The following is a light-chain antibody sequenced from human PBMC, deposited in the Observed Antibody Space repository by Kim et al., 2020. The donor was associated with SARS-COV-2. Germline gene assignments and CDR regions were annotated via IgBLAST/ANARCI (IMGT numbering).Light chain of an antibody. CDR2: GAS. Sequence: IVLTQSPGTLSLSPGERATLSCRARQSISSSYLAWYQQKPGQAPRLLIYGASSRATGIPDRFSGSGSGTDFTLTISRLEPEDFAVYYCQQFASSEWTVGQGTKVEIK. CDR1: QSISSSY. J-gene: IGKJ1*01. V-gene: IGKV3-20*01. CDR3: QQFASSEWT.